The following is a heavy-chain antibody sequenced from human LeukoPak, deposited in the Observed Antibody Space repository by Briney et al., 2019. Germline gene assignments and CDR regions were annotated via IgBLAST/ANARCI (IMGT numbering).Heavy chain of an antibody. Sequence: GGSLRLSCAASGFIFTTYAMSWVRQAPGKGLEWVSVVGASGAPTFYADSVKGRFTISRDNSKNTLYLQMNSLRAEDTAVYYCARDFDHYFDLWGRGTLVTVSS. CDR3: ARDFDHYFDL. J-gene: IGHJ2*01. CDR1: GFIFTTYA. V-gene: IGHV3-23*01. CDR2: VGASGAPT.